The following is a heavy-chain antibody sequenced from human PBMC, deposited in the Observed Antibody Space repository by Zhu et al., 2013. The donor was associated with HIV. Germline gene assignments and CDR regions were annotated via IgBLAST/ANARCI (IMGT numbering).Heavy chain of an antibody. J-gene: IGHJ4*02. Sequence: VQLVESGGGLVQSGGSQRLSCAASGFTFSNYWMHWVRQGPGKGLVWVSRINRDGSSTSYADSVKGRFTISRDNAKNTLYLQMNSLRAEDTAVYYCATERAQSSGWHYFDYWGQGTLVTVSS. CDR2: INRDGSST. V-gene: IGHV3-74*01. D-gene: IGHD6-19*01. CDR3: ATERAQSSGWHYFDY. CDR1: GFTFSNYW.